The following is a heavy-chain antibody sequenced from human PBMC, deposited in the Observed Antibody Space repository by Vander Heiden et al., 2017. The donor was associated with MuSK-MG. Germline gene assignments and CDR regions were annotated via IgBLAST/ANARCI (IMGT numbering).Heavy chain of an antibody. Sequence: QVQLQQSGPGLVKPSETLSLTCTVSGGSISAYYWSWIRQTPGRGLEWIGYVYYGGNTNYNPSLKSRITISVDTSKNQFSLNLRSVTAADTAVYYCARAFGSGNYYLTFWGQGTLGNVSS. J-gene: IGHJ4*02. V-gene: IGHV4-59*08. CDR1: GGSISAYY. CDR2: VYYGGNT. CDR3: ARAFGSGNYYLTF. D-gene: IGHD3-10*01.